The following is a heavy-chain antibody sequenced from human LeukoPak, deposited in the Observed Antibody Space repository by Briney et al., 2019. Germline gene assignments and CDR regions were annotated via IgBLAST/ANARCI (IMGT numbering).Heavy chain of an antibody. CDR1: GYTFTRHF. CDR2: INPSGGST. J-gene: IGHJ4*02. Sequence: GASVKVSCKASGYTFTRHFIHWVRQAPGQGLEWMGIINPSGGSTSYARNFQGRVTMTRDMSTSTVYMELSSLRAEDAAVYYCAKPLRYFDWPTTDYWGQGTLVTVSS. V-gene: IGHV1-46*01. D-gene: IGHD3-9*01. CDR3: AKPLRYFDWPTTDY.